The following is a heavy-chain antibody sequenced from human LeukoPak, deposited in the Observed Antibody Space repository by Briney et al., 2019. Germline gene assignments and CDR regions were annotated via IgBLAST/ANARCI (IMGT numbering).Heavy chain of an antibody. D-gene: IGHD6-19*01. Sequence: ASVKVSCTASGYTFASYGIGWVRQAPGQGLEWMGYFSAYNGNTNYAQKFLDRVTMTTDTSTSTAYMELRSLRSDDTAVYYCARVSHSSGWWWESDYWGQGTLVTVSS. CDR2: FSAYNGNT. J-gene: IGHJ4*02. V-gene: IGHV1-18*01. CDR3: ARVSHSSGWWWESDY. CDR1: GYTFASYG.